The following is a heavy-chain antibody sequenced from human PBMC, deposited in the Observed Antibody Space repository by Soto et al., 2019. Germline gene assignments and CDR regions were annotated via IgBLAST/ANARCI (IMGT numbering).Heavy chain of an antibody. Sequence: PSETLSLTCTVSGGSISSYYWSWIRQPPGKGLEWIGYIYYSGSSNYNPSLKSRVTISVDTSKNQFSLKLSSVTDADTAVPYCARAMSGAGTADYYYLMDVWGQLHTVIVSS. D-gene: IGHD6-13*01. J-gene: IGHJ6*02. CDR3: ARAMSGAGTADYYYLMDV. CDR2: IYYSGSS. V-gene: IGHV4-59*01. CDR1: GGSISSYY.